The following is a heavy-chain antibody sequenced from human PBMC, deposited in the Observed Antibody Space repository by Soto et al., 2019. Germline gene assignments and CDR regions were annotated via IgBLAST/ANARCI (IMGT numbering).Heavy chain of an antibody. D-gene: IGHD3-22*01. CDR2: IYYSGNT. Sequence: QVQLQESGPGLVKPSQTLSLTCTVSGVSISSGGCYWSWIRQHPGKGLEWIGYIYYSGNTYYNPSLKSRVAISVDTSKNQFSLKLSSVTAADTAVYYCARAPGDYYDSSGSLYFDYWGQGTLVTVSS. V-gene: IGHV4-31*03. CDR3: ARAPGDYYDSSGSLYFDY. CDR1: GVSISSGGCY. J-gene: IGHJ4*02.